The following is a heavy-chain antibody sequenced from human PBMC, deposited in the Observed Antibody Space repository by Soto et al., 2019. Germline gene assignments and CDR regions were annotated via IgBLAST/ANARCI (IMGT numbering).Heavy chain of an antibody. CDR3: ATTPPNPSGSYHDY. Sequence: QVQLVQSGAEVKKPGSSVKVSCKASGGTFSSYAISWVRQAPGQGLEWMGGIIPIFGTATYEQKFQGRVTITADESTSTAYMELSSLRSEDTAVYYCATTPPNPSGSYHDYWGQGTLVTVAS. CDR2: IIPIFGTA. CDR1: GGTFSSYA. D-gene: IGHD1-26*01. V-gene: IGHV1-69*01. J-gene: IGHJ4*02.